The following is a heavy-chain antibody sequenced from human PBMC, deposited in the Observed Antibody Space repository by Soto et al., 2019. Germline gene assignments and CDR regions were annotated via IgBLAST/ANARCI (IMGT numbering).Heavy chain of an antibody. V-gene: IGHV3-11*06. D-gene: IGHD1-26*01. J-gene: IGHJ4*02. CDR1: GFTFTNYY. CDR2: ISANNVYT. Sequence: GGSLRLSCAASGFTFTNYYISCIRQAPGKGLEWVSYISANNVYTNYADSVKGRFTISRDNGKNSVYLQMNGLRAEDTAVYYCASDLAVGSYLYYFDFWGQGALGT. CDR3: ASDLAVGSYLYYFDF.